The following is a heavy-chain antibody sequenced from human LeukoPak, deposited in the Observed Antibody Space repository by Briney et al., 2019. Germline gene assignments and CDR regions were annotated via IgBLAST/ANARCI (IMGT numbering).Heavy chain of an antibody. CDR1: GYSISSGYY. CDR3: ARHIAVAALGFDP. V-gene: IGHV4-38-2*01. CDR2: IYHSGST. Sequence: SETLSLTCAVSGYSISSGYYWGWIRQPPGKGLEWIGSIYHSGSTYYNPSLKSRVTISVDTSKNQFSLKLSSVTAADTAVYYCARHIAVAALGFDPWGQGTLDTVSS. J-gene: IGHJ5*02. D-gene: IGHD6-19*01.